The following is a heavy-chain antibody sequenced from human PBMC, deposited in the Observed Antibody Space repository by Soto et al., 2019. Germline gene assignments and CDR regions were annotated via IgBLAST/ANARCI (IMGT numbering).Heavy chain of an antibody. D-gene: IGHD3-10*01. CDR3: ARGGIRGVSWNWFDT. V-gene: IGHV3-13*01. J-gene: IGHJ5*02. Sequence: EVQLVESGGGLVQPGGSLRLSCAASGFTFSSHDMHWVRQVTGKGLEWVSGIDSAGDAKYPASVKGRFTISRENAKNSLQLERNSLGAGDTAVYYCARGGIRGVSWNWFDTWGQGTLVTVSS. CDR2: IDSAGDA. CDR1: GFTFSSHD.